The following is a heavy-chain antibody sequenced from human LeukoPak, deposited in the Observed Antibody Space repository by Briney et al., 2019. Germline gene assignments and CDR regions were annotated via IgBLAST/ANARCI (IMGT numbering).Heavy chain of an antibody. J-gene: IGHJ4*02. CDR2: IRGSGGST. CDR3: AKDRAHDYGDYVSLPDY. V-gene: IGHV3-23*01. CDR1: GFTFSSYA. Sequence: GGSLRLSCAASGFTFSSYAMSWVRQAPGKGLGWVSAIRGSGGSTYYADSVKGRYTISRDNSKNTLYLQMNSLRAEDTAVYYCAKDRAHDYGDYVSLPDYRGQGTLVTVSS. D-gene: IGHD4-17*01.